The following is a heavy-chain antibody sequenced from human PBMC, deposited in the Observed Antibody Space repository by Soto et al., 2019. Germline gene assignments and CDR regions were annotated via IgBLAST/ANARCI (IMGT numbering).Heavy chain of an antibody. CDR1: GFTFSDCG. J-gene: IGHJ6*02. CDR3: ARCSRNSCYSYGVDV. CDR2: IRDSGETK. D-gene: IGHD2-15*01. V-gene: IGHV3-48*02. Sequence: GGSLRLSCAASGFTFSDCGMNWVRHTPGKGLECVSYIRDSGETKHSADSVKSRFTISRDNGKDSLYLQMNSLRDEDTAVYFCARCSRNSCYSYGVDVWGQGATVTVSS.